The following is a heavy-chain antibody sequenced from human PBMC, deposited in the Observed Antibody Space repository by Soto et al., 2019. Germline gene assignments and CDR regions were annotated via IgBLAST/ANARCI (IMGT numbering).Heavy chain of an antibody. CDR3: AHRTLDYGMGV. V-gene: IGHV2-5*01. CDR1: GISLSSSGVG. Sequence: SGPTLVNPTQTLTLTCTFSGISLSSSGVGVVWIRQPPGKALEWLANIYWNDDKYYSPSLKSRLTITRDTSKNQVVLIMTNMDPVDTATYFCAHRTLDYGMGVWGKGTTVTVSS. CDR2: IYWNDDK. J-gene: IGHJ6*01.